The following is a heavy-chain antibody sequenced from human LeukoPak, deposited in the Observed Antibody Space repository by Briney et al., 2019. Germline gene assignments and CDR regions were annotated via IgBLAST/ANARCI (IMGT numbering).Heavy chain of an antibody. J-gene: IGHJ4*02. CDR1: GFSLTTSGVG. D-gene: IGHD2-2*01. V-gene: IGHV2-5*01. Sequence: EPGPTLVEPTQTLTLTCTTSGFSLTTSGVGVGCIRQPPGKALERLALIYWNDDKHYSPSLKSRLTISKDAFKKQLVLSITNMHPVDTATYYCARRGSSTSVDYWNQGTLLTVSS. CDR2: IYWNDDK. CDR3: ARRGSSTSVDY.